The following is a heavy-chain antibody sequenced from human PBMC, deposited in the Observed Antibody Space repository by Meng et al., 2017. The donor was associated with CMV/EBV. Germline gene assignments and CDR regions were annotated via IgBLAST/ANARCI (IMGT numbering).Heavy chain of an antibody. D-gene: IGHD4-17*01. CDR1: GFTFDDYD. Sequence: GGSLRLSCAASGFTFDDYDMHWVRQAPGKGLEWVSGISWNSGSIGYADSVKGRFTISRDNAKNSLYLQMNSLRAEDTALYYCAKDMSSGGDYEGVDYWGQGTLVTVSS. CDR2: ISWNSGSI. CDR3: AKDMSSGGDYEGVDY. J-gene: IGHJ4*02. V-gene: IGHV3-9*01.